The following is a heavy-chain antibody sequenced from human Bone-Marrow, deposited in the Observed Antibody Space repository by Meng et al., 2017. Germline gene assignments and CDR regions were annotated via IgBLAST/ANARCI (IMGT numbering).Heavy chain of an antibody. CDR2: INPNSGGT. CDR1: GYTFSDYY. D-gene: IGHD5-24*01. Sequence: ASVKVSCKASGYTFSDYYIHWVRQAPGQGLEWMGWINPNSGGTNYAQKFKGRVTMTRDTSISTAYMELSRLRSDDTAVYYCARARLQSNNWGIDYWGQGTLVTVSS. CDR3: ARARLQSNNWGIDY. V-gene: IGHV1-2*02. J-gene: IGHJ4*02.